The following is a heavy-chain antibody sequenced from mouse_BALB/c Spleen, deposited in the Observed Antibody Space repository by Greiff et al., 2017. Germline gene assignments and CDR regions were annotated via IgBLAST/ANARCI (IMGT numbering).Heavy chain of an antibody. J-gene: IGHJ4*01. V-gene: IGHV5-12-2*01. D-gene: IGHD1-1*01. CDR1: GFTFSSYT. Sequence: EVKLMESGGGLVQPGGSLKLSCAASGFTFSSYTMSWVRQTPEKRLEWVAYISNGGGSTYYPDTVKGRFTISRDNAKNTLYLQMSSLKSEDTAMYYCARRFITTVVDYYAMDYGGQGTAVTVA. CDR3: ARRFITTVVDYYAMDY. CDR2: ISNGGGST.